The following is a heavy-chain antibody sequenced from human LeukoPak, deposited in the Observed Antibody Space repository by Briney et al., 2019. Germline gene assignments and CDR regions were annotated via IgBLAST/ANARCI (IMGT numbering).Heavy chain of an antibody. CDR1: GGSISSSNW. D-gene: IGHD3-22*01. CDR3: ARSSYYDSTYGMDV. Sequence: SETLSFTCAVSGGSISSSNWWSWVRQPPGKGLEWIGEIYHSGSTNYNPSLKSRVTISVDNSKNHFSLKLSSVTAADTAVYYCARSSYYDSTYGMDVWGQGTTVTVSS. CDR2: IYHSGST. J-gene: IGHJ6*02. V-gene: IGHV4-4*02.